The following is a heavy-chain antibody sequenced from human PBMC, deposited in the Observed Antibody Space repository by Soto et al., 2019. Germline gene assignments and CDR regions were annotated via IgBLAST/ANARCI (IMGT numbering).Heavy chain of an antibody. D-gene: IGHD6-13*01. CDR3: ARRKAAAGFFHDITGFDP. V-gene: IGHV4-59*08. Sequence: SETLSLTCTVSGGSISSYYWSWIRQPPGKGLEWIGYIYYSGSTNYNPSLKSRVTISVDTSKNQFSLKLSSVTAADTAVYYCARRKAAAGFFHDITGFDPWGQGTLVTVSS. J-gene: IGHJ5*02. CDR2: IYYSGST. CDR1: GGSISSYY.